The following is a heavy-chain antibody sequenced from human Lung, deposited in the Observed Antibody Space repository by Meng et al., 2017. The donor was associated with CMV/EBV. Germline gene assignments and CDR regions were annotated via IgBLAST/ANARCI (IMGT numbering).Heavy chain of an antibody. CDR2: IRDTGYSK. V-gene: IGHV3-30*02. CDR3: TKYMTTTYYYYVMDV. Sequence: GGSLRLSCAASGFTFSTFGIHWVRQAPGKGLEWVAFIRDTGYSKYYADSVKGRFTISRDNSKNTLNLQMDSLRAEDTAVYYGTKYMTTTYYYYVMDVWGQGTAVTVSS. CDR1: GFTFSTFG. J-gene: IGHJ6*02. D-gene: IGHD4-11*01.